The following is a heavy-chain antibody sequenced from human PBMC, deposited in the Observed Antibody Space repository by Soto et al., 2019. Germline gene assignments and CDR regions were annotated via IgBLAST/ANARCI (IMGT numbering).Heavy chain of an antibody. Sequence: SETLSLTCTVSGGSISSGGYYWSWIRQHPGKGLEWIGYIYYSGSTYYNPSLKSRVTISVDTSKNQFSLKLSSVTAAATAVYYCARENGDSSGALDYGMDVWGQGTTVTVS. D-gene: IGHD3-22*01. CDR3: ARENGDSSGALDYGMDV. CDR1: GGSISSGGYY. V-gene: IGHV4-31*03. J-gene: IGHJ6*02. CDR2: IYYSGST.